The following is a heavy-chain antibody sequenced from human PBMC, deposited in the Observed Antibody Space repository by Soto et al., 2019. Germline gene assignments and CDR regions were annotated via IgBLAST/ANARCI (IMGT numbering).Heavy chain of an antibody. J-gene: IGHJ4*02. V-gene: IGHV4-30-2*01. CDR2: LHHSGDT. CDR1: GASIGSGSYS. D-gene: IGHD3-10*01. Sequence: QLQLQESGSGLVRPSQTLSLTCTVSGASIGSGSYSWNWIRQPPGKGLEWIGYLHHSGDTYFNPSLRRRVSISVDRSNNPFSLKLISVTAADTAVYYCARFPLWFGELDYWGQGALVTVSS. CDR3: ARFPLWFGELDY.